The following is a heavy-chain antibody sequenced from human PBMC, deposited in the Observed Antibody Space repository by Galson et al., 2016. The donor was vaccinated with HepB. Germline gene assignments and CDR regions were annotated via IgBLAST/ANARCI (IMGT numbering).Heavy chain of an antibody. Sequence: SVKVSCKASGFTFIRQYFHWVRRGPGQGLEWVAVINARGSPSYAERLQDRVTLTKDTSTTTVYMEVTSLRSDDTAVCSCASGGSGNYDSLDVWGKGATFTVSS. CDR3: ASGGSGNYDSLDV. J-gene: IGHJ6*04. D-gene: IGHD3-10*01. CDR1: GFTFIRQY. CDR2: INARGSP. V-gene: IGHV1-46*04.